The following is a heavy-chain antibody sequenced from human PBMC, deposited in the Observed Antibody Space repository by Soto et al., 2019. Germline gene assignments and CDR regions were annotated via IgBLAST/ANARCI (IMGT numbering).Heavy chain of an antibody. J-gene: IGHJ4*02. CDR3: ARRYGGTFDY. CDR1: GGTISSGDYY. Sequence: PSETLSLTCTVSGGTISSGDYYWSWIRQHPGKGLEWIGHFYYSGSTYYNPSLKSRVTISADTSKNQFSLKLSSVTAADTAVYYCARRYGGTFDYWGQGTLVTVSS. CDR2: FYYSGST. D-gene: IGHD2-15*01. V-gene: IGHV4-30-4*08.